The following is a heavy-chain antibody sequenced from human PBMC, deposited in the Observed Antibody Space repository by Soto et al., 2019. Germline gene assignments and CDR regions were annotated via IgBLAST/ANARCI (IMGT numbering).Heavy chain of an antibody. CDR2: ISWNSGSI. D-gene: IGHD3-10*01. J-gene: IGHJ4*02. CDR1: GFTFDDYA. V-gene: IGHV3-9*01. CDR3: AKDGGITMVRGVITKSSGFDY. Sequence: DVQLVESGGGLVQPGRSLRLSCAASGFTFDDYAMHWVRQAPGKGLEWVSGISWNSGSIGYADSVKGRFTISRDNAKNSLYLQMKSLRAEDTALYYCAKDGGITMVRGVITKSSGFDYWGQGTLVTVSS.